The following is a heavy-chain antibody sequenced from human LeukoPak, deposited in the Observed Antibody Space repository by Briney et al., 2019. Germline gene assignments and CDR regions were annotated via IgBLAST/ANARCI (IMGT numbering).Heavy chain of an antibody. CDR1: GFSLSTSGVG. V-gene: IGHV2-5*02. J-gene: IGHJ4*02. CDR2: IYWDDDK. CDR3: AHRLSHARIAARPLGYFDY. D-gene: IGHD6-6*01. Sequence: SGPTLVNPTQTLTLTCTFSGFSLSTSGVGVGWIRQPPGKALEWLALIYWDDDKRYSPSLKSRLTITKDTSKNQVVLTMTNMDPVDTATYYCAHRLSHARIAARPLGYFDYWGQGTLVTVSS.